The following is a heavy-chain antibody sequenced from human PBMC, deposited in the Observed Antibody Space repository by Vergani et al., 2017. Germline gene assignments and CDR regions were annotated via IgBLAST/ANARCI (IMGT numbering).Heavy chain of an antibody. J-gene: IGHJ4*02. V-gene: IGHV4-34*01. D-gene: IGHD6-13*01. CDR1: GGSFSGYY. Sequence: QVQLQQWGAGLLKPSETLSLTCAVYGGSFSGYYWSWIRKPPGKGLEWIGEINHSGSTNYNPSLKSRVTISVDTSKNQFSLKLSSVTAADTAVYYCAREIRAAAAGTDYWGQGTLVTVSS. CDR3: AREIRAAAAGTDY. CDR2: INHSGST.